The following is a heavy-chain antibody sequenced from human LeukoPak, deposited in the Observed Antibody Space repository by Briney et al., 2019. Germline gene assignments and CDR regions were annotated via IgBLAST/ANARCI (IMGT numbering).Heavy chain of an antibody. CDR1: GFTFSTYW. CDR2: ITSDGSST. J-gene: IGHJ3*02. V-gene: IGHV3-74*01. Sequence: GGSLRLSCAASGFTFSTYWVHWVRQAPGRGLAWVSRITSDGSSTSCADSVKGRLTISRDNTKNTLYLQMKSLRAEDTAVYYCARAVRTYDSSGDYLDAFDIWGQGTMVTVSS. CDR3: ARAVRTYDSSGDYLDAFDI. D-gene: IGHD3-22*01.